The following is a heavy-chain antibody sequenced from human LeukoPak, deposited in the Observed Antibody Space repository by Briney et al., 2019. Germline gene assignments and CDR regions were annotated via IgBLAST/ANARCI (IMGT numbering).Heavy chain of an antibody. D-gene: IGHD2-2*01. CDR3: ARVGGFGRPIVVVPAAKVLIDY. J-gene: IGHJ4*02. CDR2: ISYDGSNK. Sequence: PGGSLRLSCAASGFTFSSYAMHWVRQAPGKGPEWVAVISYDGSNKYYADSVKGRFTISRDNSKNTLYLQMNSLRAEDTAVYYRARVGGFGRPIVVVPAAKVLIDYWGQGTLVTVSS. V-gene: IGHV3-30-3*01. CDR1: GFTFSSYA.